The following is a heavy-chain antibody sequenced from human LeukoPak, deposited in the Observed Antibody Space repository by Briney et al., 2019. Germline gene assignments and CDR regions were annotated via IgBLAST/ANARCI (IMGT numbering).Heavy chain of an antibody. J-gene: IGHJ4*02. Sequence: GGSLRLSCSASGLTFSSYAMHWVRQAPGKGLEYVSAISSNGGSTYYADSVKGRFTISRDNSKNTLYLQMSSLRAEDTAVYYCVKVTDQLLLDYWGQGTLVTVSS. CDR1: GLTFSSYA. CDR2: ISSNGGST. D-gene: IGHD2-2*01. CDR3: VKVTDQLLLDY. V-gene: IGHV3-64D*06.